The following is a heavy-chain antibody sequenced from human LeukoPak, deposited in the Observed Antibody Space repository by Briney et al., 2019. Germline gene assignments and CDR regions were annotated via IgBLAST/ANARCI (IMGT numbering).Heavy chain of an antibody. Sequence: SETLSLTCTVSGGSISSSNWWSWVRQPPGKGLEWIGEIYRSGSTNYNPSLKSRVTISVDKSKNQFSLKLSSVTAADTAVYYCARGGRLGSYYYGMDVWGQGTTVTVSS. D-gene: IGHD1-26*01. V-gene: IGHV4-4*02. CDR1: GGSISSSNW. J-gene: IGHJ6*02. CDR2: IYRSGST. CDR3: ARGGRLGSYYYGMDV.